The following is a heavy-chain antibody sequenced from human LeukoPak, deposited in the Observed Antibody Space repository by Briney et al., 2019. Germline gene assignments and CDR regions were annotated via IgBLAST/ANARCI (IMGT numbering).Heavy chain of an antibody. V-gene: IGHV1-8*03. CDR1: GYTFTSYD. Sequence: GASVKVSCKASGYTFTSYDINWVRQATGQGLEWMGWMNPNSGNTGYAQKFRGRVTITRNTSISTAYMELSSLRSEDTAVYYCARGDRFRVFGFGVVINFDYWGQGTLVTVSS. CDR3: ARGDRFRVFGFGVVINFDY. J-gene: IGHJ4*02. CDR2: MNPNSGNT. D-gene: IGHD3-3*01.